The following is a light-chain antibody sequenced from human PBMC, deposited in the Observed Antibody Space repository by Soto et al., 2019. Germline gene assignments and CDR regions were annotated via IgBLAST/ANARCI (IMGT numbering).Light chain of an antibody. J-gene: IGKJ2*01. CDR2: DAS. V-gene: IGKV3-20*01. CDR3: QQYARPPFA. Sequence: EIVLTQSPGTLSLSPGERATLSCRASQRISNSYLAWYQQKPGQAPRLRLYDASSRATGIPDRVSGSGSGTDFTITISRLEPEDFAVYYCQQYARPPFAFGQGTKVESK. CDR1: QRISNSY.